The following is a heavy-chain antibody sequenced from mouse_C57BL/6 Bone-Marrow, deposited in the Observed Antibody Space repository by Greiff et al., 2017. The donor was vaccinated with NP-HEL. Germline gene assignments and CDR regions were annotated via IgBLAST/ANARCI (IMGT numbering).Heavy chain of an antibody. V-gene: IGHV1-81*01. CDR1: GYTFTSYG. CDR3: ARPSSKRDYYAMDY. Sequence: VQLVESGAELARPGASVKLSCKASGYTFTSYGISWVKQRTGQGLEWIGEIYPRSGNTYYNEKFKGKATLTADKSSSTAYMELRSLTSEDSAVYFCARPSSKRDYYAMDYWGQGTSVTVSS. D-gene: IGHD1-1*01. CDR2: IYPRSGNT. J-gene: IGHJ4*01.